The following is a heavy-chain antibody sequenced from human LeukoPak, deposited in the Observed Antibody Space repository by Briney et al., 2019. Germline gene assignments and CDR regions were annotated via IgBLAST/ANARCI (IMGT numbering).Heavy chain of an antibody. D-gene: IGHD6-19*01. Sequence: GGSLRLSCAASGFTFSSYWMHWVRQAPGKGLVWVSRINSDGSSTSYADSVKGRFTISRDNAKNTLYLQMNSLRAEDTAVYYCATSGRYVGVVYWGQGTLVTVSS. CDR1: GFTFSSYW. J-gene: IGHJ4*02. CDR2: INSDGSST. V-gene: IGHV3-74*01. CDR3: ATSGRYVGVVY.